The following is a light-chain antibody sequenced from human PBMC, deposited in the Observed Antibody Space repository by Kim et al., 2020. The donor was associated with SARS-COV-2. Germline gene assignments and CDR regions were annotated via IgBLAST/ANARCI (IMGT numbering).Light chain of an antibody. V-gene: IGLV3-21*04. CDR3: QGWDVV. J-gene: IGLJ2*01. CDR1: NIGSKS. Sequence: SYELTQPPSVSVAPGKTARITCGGNNIGSKSVHWYQQKPGQAPVLVIYYDSDRPSGIPERFSGSNSGNTATLTISRVEAGDEADYYCQGWDVVFGGG. CDR2: YDS.